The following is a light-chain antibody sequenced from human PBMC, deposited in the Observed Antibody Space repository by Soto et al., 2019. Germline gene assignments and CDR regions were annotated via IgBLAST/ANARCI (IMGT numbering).Light chain of an antibody. J-gene: IGKJ1*01. V-gene: IGKV3-15*01. CDR2: VAS. CDR1: QSVSIN. CDR3: QEYDNWPPEGT. Sequence: TVLTQSPATLSVSPGERASLSCRASQSVSINLAWYQQKPGQAPRLIIYVASTRATGIPARFSGSGSGTEFTLTINRLQSEDFAVYYCQEYDNWPPEGTFGQGTKVEV.